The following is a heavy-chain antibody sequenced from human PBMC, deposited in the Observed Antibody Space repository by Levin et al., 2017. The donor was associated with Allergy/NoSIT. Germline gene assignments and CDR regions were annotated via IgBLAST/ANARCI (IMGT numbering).Heavy chain of an antibody. CDR3: ARDGSPYSNSWYAYDY. CDR1: GFTFSSYN. J-gene: IGHJ4*02. V-gene: IGHV3-21*01. Sequence: PGGSLRLSCAASGFTFSSYNMNWVRQAPGKGLECVSSISSSSSYIYYTDSVKGRFAISRDNAKNSLYLQMNSLRAEDTAVYYCARDGSPYSNSWYAYDYWGQGTLVTVSS. D-gene: IGHD6-13*01. CDR2: ISSSSSYI.